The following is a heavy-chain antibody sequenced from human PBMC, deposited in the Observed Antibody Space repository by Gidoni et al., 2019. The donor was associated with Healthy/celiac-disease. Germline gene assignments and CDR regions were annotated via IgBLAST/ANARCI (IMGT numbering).Heavy chain of an antibody. J-gene: IGHJ3*02. Sequence: QVQLQESGPGLVKPSQTLSLTCTVSAGSISSGSYYWSWIRQPAGKGLEWIGRIYTSGSTNYNHSLKSRVTISVDTSKNQFSLKLSSVTAADTAVYYCARDRGIAVAGPRGAFDIWGQGTMVTVSS. CDR1: AGSISSGSYY. D-gene: IGHD6-19*01. CDR2: IYTSGST. CDR3: ARDRGIAVAGPRGAFDI. V-gene: IGHV4-61*02.